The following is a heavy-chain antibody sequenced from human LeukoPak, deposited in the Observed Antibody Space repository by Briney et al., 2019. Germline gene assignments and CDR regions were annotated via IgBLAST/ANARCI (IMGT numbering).Heavy chain of an antibody. D-gene: IGHD3-22*01. V-gene: IGHV3-7*01. CDR2: IKQDGSEK. Sequence: PGGSLRLSCAASGFTFSSYWMSWVRQAPGKGLEWVANIKQDGSEKYYVDSVKGRFTISRDNAKNSLYLQMNSLRAEDTAVYYCARGHSSGHESHYYYYYMDVWGKGTTVTVSS. J-gene: IGHJ6*03. CDR3: ARGHSSGHESHYYYYYMDV. CDR1: GFTFSSYW.